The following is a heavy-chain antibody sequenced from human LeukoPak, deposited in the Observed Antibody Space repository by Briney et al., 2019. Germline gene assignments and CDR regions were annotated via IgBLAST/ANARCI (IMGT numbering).Heavy chain of an antibody. CDR2: INSDGSST. J-gene: IGHJ5*02. CDR1: GFTFSSYW. Sequence: GGSLRLSCAASGFTFSSYWMHWVRQAPGKGLVWVSRINSDGSSTSYADSVKGRFTISRDNAKNTLYLQMNSLRAEDTAVYYCARALRRSGHFRGFDPWGQGTLVTVSS. D-gene: IGHD3-3*01. V-gene: IGHV3-74*01. CDR3: ARALRRSGHFRGFDP.